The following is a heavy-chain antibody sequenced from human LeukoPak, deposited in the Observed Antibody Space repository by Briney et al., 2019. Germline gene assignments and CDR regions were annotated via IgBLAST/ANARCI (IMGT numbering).Heavy chain of an antibody. CDR3: ARDPSGSYSSEAWFDY. V-gene: IGHV4-61*02. D-gene: IGHD1-26*01. CDR2: IYTSGST. J-gene: IGHJ4*02. Sequence: SETLSVTCTVSGGSISSGSNYWSWIRQPAGKGLEWVGRIYTSGSTNYNPSLKSRVTISVDTSKTQFSLKLSSVTAADTAVYYCARDPSGSYSSEAWFDYWGQGTLVTVSS. CDR1: GGSISSGSNY.